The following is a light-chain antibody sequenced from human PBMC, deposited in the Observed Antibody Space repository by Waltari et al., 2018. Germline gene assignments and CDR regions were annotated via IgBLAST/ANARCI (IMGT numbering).Light chain of an antibody. CDR1: SSDVGGYNY. CDR3: SSYTSSSTDV. CDR2: DVS. J-gene: IGLJ1*01. V-gene: IGLV2-14*01. Sequence: QSALTQPASVSGSPGQSITISCTGTSSDVGGYNYVSWYQQHPGKAPKLLIYDVSKRPSGVANRFSGAKSGNTSSLTISGLQAEDEADYYGSSYTSSSTDVVGTGTKVTVL.